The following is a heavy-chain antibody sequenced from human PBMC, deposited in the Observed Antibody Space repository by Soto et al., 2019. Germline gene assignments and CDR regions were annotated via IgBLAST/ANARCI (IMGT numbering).Heavy chain of an antibody. CDR3: ARESAGRSDFERSGDFDS. CDR1: GYFFTSYS. D-gene: IGHD2-15*01. CDR2: INPSVGST. J-gene: IGHJ4*02. V-gene: IGHV1-46*01. Sequence: QVQLVQSGAEVKKPGASVKVSCTASGYFFTSYSMHWVRQAPRQGLELMGVINPSVGSTSHAQKFQGRVTMTRDTSTSTVYMELSSLSSEDTAVYYCARESAGRSDFERSGDFDSWGQGTLVTVSS.